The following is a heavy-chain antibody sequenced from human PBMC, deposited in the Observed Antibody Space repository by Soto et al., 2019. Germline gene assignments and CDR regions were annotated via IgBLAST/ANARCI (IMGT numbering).Heavy chain of an antibody. D-gene: IGHD3-10*01. Sequence: EVQLVESGGGLVQPGGSLRLSCAASGFTASSNYMSWVRQAPGKGLEWVSVIYSGGSTYYADSVKGRFTISRDNSKNTLYLQMNSLRAEDTAVYYCARVGIYYGSGSYHDAFDIWGQGTMVTVSS. V-gene: IGHV3-66*01. CDR3: ARVGIYYGSGSYHDAFDI. J-gene: IGHJ3*02. CDR1: GFTASSNY. CDR2: IYSGGST.